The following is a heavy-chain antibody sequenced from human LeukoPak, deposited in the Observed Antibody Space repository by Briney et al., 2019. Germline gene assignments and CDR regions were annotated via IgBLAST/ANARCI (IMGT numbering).Heavy chain of an antibody. D-gene: IGHD5-18*01. V-gene: IGHV1-69*13. CDR2: IIPIFGTA. Sequence: SVKVSCKASGGTFSSYAISWVRQAPGQGLEWMGGIIPIFGTANYAQKFQGRVTITADESTSTAYMELSSLRSEDTAVYYCATADTAMVTGYFDYWGQGTLVTVSS. CDR3: ATADTAMVTGYFDY. J-gene: IGHJ4*02. CDR1: GGTFSSYA.